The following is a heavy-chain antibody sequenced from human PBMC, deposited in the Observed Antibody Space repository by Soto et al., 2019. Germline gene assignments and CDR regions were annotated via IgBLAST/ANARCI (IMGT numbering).Heavy chain of an antibody. V-gene: IGHV3-21*01. Sequence: EVQLVESGGGLVKPGGSLRLSCAASGFTFSSYNMNWVRQAPGKGLEWVSSISSSSSYMYYADSVKGRFTISRDNAKNSLYLQMNSLRAEDTAVYYCARTTTRGVECFDPWGQGTLVTVSS. J-gene: IGHJ5*02. CDR3: ARTTTRGVECFDP. CDR2: ISSSSSYM. CDR1: GFTFSSYN. D-gene: IGHD3-10*01.